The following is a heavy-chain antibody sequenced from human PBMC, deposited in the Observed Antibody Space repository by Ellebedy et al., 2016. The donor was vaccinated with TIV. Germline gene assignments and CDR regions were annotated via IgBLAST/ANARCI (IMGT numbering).Heavy chain of an antibody. J-gene: IGHJ4*02. D-gene: IGHD3-9*01. CDR3: ARLLFSSDDF. CDR1: GFSLNHYT. V-gene: IGHV3-21*01. Sequence: GESLKISXAASGFSLNHYTMHWVRQAPGKGLEWVSSISGDSSYVYYADSLKGRFTISRDNAKNLVYLQMNSLRAEDTGVYYCARLLFSSDDFWGQGTLVTVSS. CDR2: ISGDSSYV.